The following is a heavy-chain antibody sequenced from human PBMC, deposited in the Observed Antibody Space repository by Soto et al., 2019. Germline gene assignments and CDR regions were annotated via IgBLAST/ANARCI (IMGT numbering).Heavy chain of an antibody. V-gene: IGHV4-31*03. D-gene: IGHD3-22*01. Sequence: QVQLQESGPGLVKPSQTLSLTCTVSGGSISSGGYYWSWIRQHPGKGLEWIGYIYYSGSTYYNPSLKSRVNISVDTTKNHFSLKLSSVTAADTVVYYVAITSYDSSGTAADPWGQGSLVTVSS. CDR3: AITSYDSSGTAADP. CDR1: GGSISSGGYY. CDR2: IYYSGST. J-gene: IGHJ5*02.